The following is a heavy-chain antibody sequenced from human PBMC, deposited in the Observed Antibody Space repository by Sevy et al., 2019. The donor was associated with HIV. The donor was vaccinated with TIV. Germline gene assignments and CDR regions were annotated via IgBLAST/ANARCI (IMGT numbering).Heavy chain of an antibody. Sequence: ASVKVSCKASGYTFTSYGISWVRQAPGQGLEWMGWISAYNGNTNYAQKLQGRVTMTTDTSTSTAYMEVRSLGSDDTAVYYCVVRRWELLYYFDYWGQGTLVTVSS. CDR2: ISAYNGNT. CDR3: VVRRWELLYYFDY. V-gene: IGHV1-18*01. J-gene: IGHJ4*02. D-gene: IGHD1-26*01. CDR1: GYTFTSYG.